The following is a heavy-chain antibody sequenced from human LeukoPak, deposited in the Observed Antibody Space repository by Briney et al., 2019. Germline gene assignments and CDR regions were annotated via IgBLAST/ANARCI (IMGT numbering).Heavy chain of an antibody. CDR2: VHTSGST. Sequence: SETLSLTCDVSGGSIHTYYWSWLRQSAGKGREWVGRVHTSGSTNYNPSFKSRVTVSQDTSKNQVYLRLTSVTAADTAVYYCARDGGGNRNFDYWGQGTLVTVSS. D-gene: IGHD4-23*01. V-gene: IGHV4-4*07. CDR3: ARDGGGNRNFDY. CDR1: GGSIHTYY. J-gene: IGHJ4*02.